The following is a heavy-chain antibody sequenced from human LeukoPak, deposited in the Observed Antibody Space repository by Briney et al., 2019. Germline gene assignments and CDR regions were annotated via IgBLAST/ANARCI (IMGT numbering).Heavy chain of an antibody. CDR3: ARVGSGYSYGSPFDY. CDR2: INPSGCST. V-gene: IGHV1-46*01. Sequence: ASVKVSCKASGYTFTSYYMHWGRQAPGQGLEWMGIINPSGCSTSYAQKFQGRVTMTRDTTTSTIYMELRSLRDQDTGVYYSARVGSGYSYGSPFDYWGKGTLVTVSS. J-gene: IGHJ4*02. D-gene: IGHD5-18*01. CDR1: GYTFTSYY.